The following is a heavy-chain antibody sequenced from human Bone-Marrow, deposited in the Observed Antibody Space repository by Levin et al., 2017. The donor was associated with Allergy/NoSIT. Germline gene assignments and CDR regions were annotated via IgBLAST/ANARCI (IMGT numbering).Heavy chain of an antibody. CDR2: ITPRTGSR. V-gene: IGHV1-46*01. J-gene: IGHJ4*02. Sequence: GASVKVSCKASGYNFTNYYMHWVRQAPGQGLEYMGIITPRTGSRKYSQKFQARVTMTRDLSTATVYMELTSLTSEDTAVYYCARGDSFDSTGYYPRIDYWGQGSLVTVSS. CDR3: ARGDSFDSTGYYPRIDY. D-gene: IGHD3-22*01. CDR1: GYNFTNYY.